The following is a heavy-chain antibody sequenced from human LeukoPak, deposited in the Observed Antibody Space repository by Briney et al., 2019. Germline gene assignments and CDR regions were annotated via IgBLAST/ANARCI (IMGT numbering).Heavy chain of an antibody. D-gene: IGHD2-15*01. CDR2: IYYGGRT. Sequence: SETLSLTCTVSGDSMTSSNHYWVLIRQPPGKGREWIGSIYYGGRTYYNPSLKSRVTISQETSKNQFSLKVNTVTAADTAVYHCARRSHCTGDSCYPVWGQGTTVTVSS. CDR1: GDSMTSSNHY. J-gene: IGHJ6*02. CDR3: ARRSHCTGDSCYPV. V-gene: IGHV4-39*01.